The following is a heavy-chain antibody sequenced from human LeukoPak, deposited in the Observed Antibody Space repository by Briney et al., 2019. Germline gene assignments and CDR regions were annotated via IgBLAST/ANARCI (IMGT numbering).Heavy chain of an antibody. J-gene: IGHJ4*02. V-gene: IGHV3-23*01. CDR3: AKSRARREGSSGSIDY. D-gene: IGHD3-22*01. Sequence: GGSLRLSCAASGFTFSNYAMSWVRQAPGKGLEGVSGISGGGGSTYYADSVEGRFTISRDNSKNTRYLQMTSLRAEDTATYYCAKSRARREGSSGSIDYWGQGTLVTVSS. CDR2: ISGGGGST. CDR1: GFTFSNYA.